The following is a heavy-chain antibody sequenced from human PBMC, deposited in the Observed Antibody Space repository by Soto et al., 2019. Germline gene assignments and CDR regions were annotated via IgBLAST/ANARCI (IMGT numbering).Heavy chain of an antibody. Sequence: PGGSLRLSCAAPGFTFSSYSMNWIRQAPGKGLEWVSYISSSESTIYYADSVKGRFTISRDNAKNSLYLQMNSLRDEDTAVYYCARVFGVVRASYGMDVWGQGTTVTVSS. D-gene: IGHD3-3*01. J-gene: IGHJ6*02. CDR1: GFTFSSYS. CDR2: ISSSESTI. CDR3: ARVFGVVRASYGMDV. V-gene: IGHV3-48*02.